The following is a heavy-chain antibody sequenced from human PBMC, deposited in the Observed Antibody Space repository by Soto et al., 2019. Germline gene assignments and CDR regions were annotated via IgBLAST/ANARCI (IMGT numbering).Heavy chain of an antibody. CDR3: ATLWFGEADY. V-gene: IGHV4-39*01. Sequence: QQQLQESGPGLVKPSETLSLTCTVSGGSISRSSYYWGWIRQPPGKGLEWIGSIYYSGSTQYNPSLKSRVTISVDTSKNQFSLKLSSVTAADTAVYYCATLWFGEADYWGQGTLVTVSS. CDR1: GGSISRSSYY. D-gene: IGHD3-10*01. J-gene: IGHJ4*02. CDR2: IYYSGST.